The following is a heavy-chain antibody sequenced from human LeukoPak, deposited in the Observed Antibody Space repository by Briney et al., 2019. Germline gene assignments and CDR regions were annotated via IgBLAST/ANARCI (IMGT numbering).Heavy chain of an antibody. CDR3: ARVRRRYYDSSGLYYFDY. CDR2: IYDSGST. D-gene: IGHD3-22*01. Sequence: SSETLSPTCTVSGGSISVSSYYWAWIPQPPGRGPQWIGSIYDSGSTYYKPCLKSRVTISVDTSKNQFSLKLISVTAADTAVYYCARVRRRYYDSSGLYYFDYWGQGNLVTVSS. J-gene: IGHJ4*02. V-gene: IGHV4-39*01. CDR1: GGSISVSSYY.